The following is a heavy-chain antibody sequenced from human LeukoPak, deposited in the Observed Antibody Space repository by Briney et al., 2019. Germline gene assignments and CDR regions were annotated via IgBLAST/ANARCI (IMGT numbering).Heavy chain of an antibody. J-gene: IGHJ5*02. D-gene: IGHD3-10*01. CDR2: IYHGGGT. V-gene: IGHV4-38-2*02. CDR1: DSSISSAYY. Sequence: SETLSLTCTVSDSSISSAYYWGWIRQPPGAGLEWIGSIYHGGGTYYTPSLKSRVSISVDTSKNQSSLKLSSVTAADTAVYYCARGYYGSGSFGGWFDPWGLGTLVTVSS. CDR3: ARGYYGSGSFGGWFDP.